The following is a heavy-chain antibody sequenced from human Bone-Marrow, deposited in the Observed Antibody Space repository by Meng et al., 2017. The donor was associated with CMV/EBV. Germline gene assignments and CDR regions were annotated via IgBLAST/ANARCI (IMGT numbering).Heavy chain of an antibody. CDR2: IYYSGST. CDR3: ARDLKDVWSGYFQGAWFDP. J-gene: IGHJ5*02. D-gene: IGHD3-3*01. CDR1: GGSISSSSYY. V-gene: IGHV4-39*07. Sequence: SETLSLTCTVSGGSISSSSYYWGWIRQPPGKGLEWIGSIYYSGSTYYNPSLKSRVTISVDTSKNQFSLKLSSVTAADTAVYYCARDLKDVWSGYFQGAWFDPWGQGPLVTFYS.